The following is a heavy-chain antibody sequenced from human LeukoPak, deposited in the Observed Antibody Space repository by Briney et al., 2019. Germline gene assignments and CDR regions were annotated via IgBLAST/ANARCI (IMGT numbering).Heavy chain of an antibody. CDR1: GGSISSYY. V-gene: IGHV4-34*01. J-gene: IGHJ4*02. CDR3: ARMRVRGVFLYFFDY. D-gene: IGHD3-10*01. CDR2: ISHSGST. Sequence: SETLSLTCTVSGGSISSYYWSWIRQPPGKGLEWIGEISHSGSTNYNPSLKSRITISVDTSKNQFSLKLISVTAADTAVYYCARMRVRGVFLYFFDYWGQGTLVTVSS.